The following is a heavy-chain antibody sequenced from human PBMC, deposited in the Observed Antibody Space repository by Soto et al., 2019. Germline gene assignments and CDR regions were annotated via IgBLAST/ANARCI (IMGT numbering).Heavy chain of an antibody. Sequence: PGESLKISCNGSGYSFTSYWISWVRQMPGKGLEWMGRIDPSDSYTNYSPSFQGHVTISADKSISTAYLQWSSLKASDTAMYYCATSSAGNYYYCGMDVWGQGATVTVSS. CDR3: ATSSAGNYYYCGMDV. CDR1: GYSFTSYW. J-gene: IGHJ6*02. CDR2: IDPSDSYT. D-gene: IGHD6-13*01. V-gene: IGHV5-10-1*01.